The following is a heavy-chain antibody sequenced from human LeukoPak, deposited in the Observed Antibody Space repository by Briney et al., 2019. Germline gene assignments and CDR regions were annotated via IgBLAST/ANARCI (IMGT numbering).Heavy chain of an antibody. D-gene: IGHD3-22*01. V-gene: IGHV4-59*01. CDR3: ARDSYYYDSSGYHSLDY. J-gene: IGHJ4*02. CDR1: GGSISSYY. Sequence: SETLSLTCTVSGGSISSYYWSWIRQPPGKGLEWIGYIYYSGSTNYNPSLKSRVTISVDTSKNQFSLKLSSVTAADTAVYYCARDSYYYDSSGYHSLDYWGQGTLVTVSS. CDR2: IYYSGST.